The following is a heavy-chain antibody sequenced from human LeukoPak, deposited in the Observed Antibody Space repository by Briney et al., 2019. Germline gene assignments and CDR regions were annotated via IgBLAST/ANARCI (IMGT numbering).Heavy chain of an antibody. CDR2: INPNSGGT. CDR3: ARDQVARDIVLVLAATGTIDY. CDR1: GYTFTGHY. V-gene: IGHV1-2*02. Sequence: AASVKVSCKASGYTFTGHYIHWVRQAPGQGLEWMGWINPNSGGTTYAQKFQGRVTMTRDTSISTAYMELNNLRSDDTAVYYCARDQVARDIVLVLAATGTIDYWGQGTLVTVSS. J-gene: IGHJ4*02. D-gene: IGHD2-15*01.